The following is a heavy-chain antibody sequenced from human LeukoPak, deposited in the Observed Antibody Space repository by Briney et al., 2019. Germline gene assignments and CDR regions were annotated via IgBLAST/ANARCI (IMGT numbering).Heavy chain of an antibody. CDR3: ARAPYGSGSYYNPPFDY. CDR2: IYPGDSDT. J-gene: IGHJ4*02. CDR1: GYSFTGYW. D-gene: IGHD3-10*01. V-gene: IGHV5-51*01. Sequence: GESLKISCKGSGYSFTGYWTGWVRQMPGKGLEWMGIIYPGDSDTRYSPSFQGQVTISADKSISTAYLQWSSLKASDTAMYYCARAPYGSGSYYNPPFDYWGQGTLVTVSS.